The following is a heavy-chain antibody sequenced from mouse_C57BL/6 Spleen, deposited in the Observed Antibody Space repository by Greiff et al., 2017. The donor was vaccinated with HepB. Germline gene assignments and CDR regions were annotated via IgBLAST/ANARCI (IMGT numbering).Heavy chain of an antibody. J-gene: IGHJ4*01. CDR2: IHPNSGST. V-gene: IGHV1-64*01. CDR3: ARSIYYDYDDAMDY. Sequence: VQLQQSGAELVKPGASVKLSCKASGYTFTSYWMHWVKQRPGQGLEWIGMIHPNSGSTNYNEKFKSKATLTVDKSSSTAFMQLSSLTSEDSAVYYCARSIYYDYDDAMDYWGQGTSVTVSS. D-gene: IGHD2-4*01. CDR1: GYTFTSYW.